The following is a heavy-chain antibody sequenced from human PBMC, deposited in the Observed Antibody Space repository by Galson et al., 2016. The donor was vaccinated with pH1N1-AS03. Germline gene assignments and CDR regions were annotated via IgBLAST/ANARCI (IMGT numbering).Heavy chain of an antibody. J-gene: IGHJ6*02. CDR2: LYWDDDK. CDR1: GFSLNTRGMG. CDR3: ARRRHVWNGESGMGV. Sequence: PALVKPTQTLTLTCTFSGFSLNTRGMGVSWIRQPPGKALQWLAVLYWDDDKRYSPSLKTRLTITKDTSKNQVLLTMINVDPVDTATYYCARRRHVWNGESGMGVWRQGTTLTV. D-gene: IGHD1-1*01. V-gene: IGHV2-5*08.